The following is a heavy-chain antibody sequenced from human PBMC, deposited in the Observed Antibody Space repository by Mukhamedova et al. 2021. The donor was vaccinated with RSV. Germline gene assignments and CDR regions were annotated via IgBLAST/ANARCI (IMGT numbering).Heavy chain of an antibody. Sequence: GKGLEWIGYISYSGSTNYNPSLKSRVTISEDTSKNQFSLKLNSVTAADTAVYYCARDKKQLVFGYYYGMDVWGQGTTVTVSS. CDR3: ARDKKQLVFGYYYGMDV. V-gene: IGHV4-59*13. D-gene: IGHD6-13*01. CDR2: ISYSGST. J-gene: IGHJ6*02.